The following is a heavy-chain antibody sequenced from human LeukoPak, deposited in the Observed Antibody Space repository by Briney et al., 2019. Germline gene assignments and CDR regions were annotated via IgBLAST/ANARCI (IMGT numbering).Heavy chain of an antibody. Sequence: SETLSLTCTVSGGSISSYYWSWIRQPPGKGLEWIGYIYYSGSTNYNPSLKSRVTISVDTSKNQSSLKLSSVTAADTAVYYCASLYYYGSGPLMDVWGQGTTVTVSS. J-gene: IGHJ6*02. CDR3: ASLYYYGSGPLMDV. D-gene: IGHD3-10*01. V-gene: IGHV4-59*01. CDR1: GGSISSYY. CDR2: IYYSGST.